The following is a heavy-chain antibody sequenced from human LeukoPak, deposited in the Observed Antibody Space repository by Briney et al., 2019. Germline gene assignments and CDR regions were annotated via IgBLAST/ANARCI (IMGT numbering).Heavy chain of an antibody. D-gene: IGHD2-2*02. CDR1: GFTFNRFY. Sequence: PGGSLRLSCSASGFTFNRFYLHWVRQAPGKGLEFVSHISSNGATTYYADSVKGRFTISRDNSKNTLYLQMNSLRAEDTAVYYCAKLLGAIYFDYWGQGTLVTVSS. CDR3: AKLLGAIYFDY. J-gene: IGHJ4*02. CDR2: ISSNGATT. V-gene: IGHV3-64*04.